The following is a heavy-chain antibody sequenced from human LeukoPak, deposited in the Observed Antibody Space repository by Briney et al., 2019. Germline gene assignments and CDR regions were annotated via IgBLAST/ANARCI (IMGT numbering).Heavy chain of an antibody. Sequence: SETLSLTCTVSGGSISSYYWSWIRQPPGKGLEWIGYIYYNGSTNYNPSLKSRVTISVDTSKNQFSLKLSSVTAADTAVYYCASAPAVYSSGWDYYFDYWGQGTLVTVSS. CDR1: GGSISSYY. J-gene: IGHJ4*02. CDR3: ASAPAVYSSGWDYYFDY. V-gene: IGHV4-59*08. D-gene: IGHD6-19*01. CDR2: IYYNGST.